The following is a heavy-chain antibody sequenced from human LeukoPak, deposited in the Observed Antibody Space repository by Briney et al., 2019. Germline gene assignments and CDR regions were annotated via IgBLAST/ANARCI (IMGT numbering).Heavy chain of an antibody. D-gene: IGHD6-19*01. CDR1: GYPFTSYD. V-gene: IGHV1-8*01. CDR2: MTPNSEKR. CDR3: ARGRGWGILDS. J-gene: IGHJ4*02. Sequence: ASVKVSCKTSGYPFTSYDIHWVRQAAGHGLEWMSWMTPNSEKRAYAQKFQGRVTMTTNTSIDTPYMELSSLTFDDTAIYYCARGRGWGILDSWGQGHLVTVSS.